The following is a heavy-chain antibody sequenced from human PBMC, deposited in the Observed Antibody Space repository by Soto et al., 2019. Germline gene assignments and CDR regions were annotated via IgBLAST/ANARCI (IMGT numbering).Heavy chain of an antibody. CDR1: GYTFTNYA. CDR2: INAGNGNT. CDR3: ASGFPLWFDP. J-gene: IGHJ5*02. D-gene: IGHD3-16*02. Sequence: QVQLVQSGAEEKKPGASVKVSCKASGYTFTNYAIQWVRQAPGQRLEWMGWINAGNGNTKYSQKFQGRVTITRDTSASPAYMELSSLRSEDTAVYYSASGFPLWFDPWGQGTLVTVSS. V-gene: IGHV1-3*05.